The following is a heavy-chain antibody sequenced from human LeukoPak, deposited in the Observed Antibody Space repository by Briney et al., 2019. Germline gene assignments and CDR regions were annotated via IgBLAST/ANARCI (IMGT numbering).Heavy chain of an antibody. D-gene: IGHD2/OR15-2a*01. Sequence: GGSLRLSCAASGFTFSNYGMHWVRQAPGKGLEWVAFVRYDGSNKYYADSVKGRFTISRDNSKNTLYLQMNSLRAEDTAVYHCARDPDSTLDYWGQGTLVTVSS. CDR1: GFTFSNYG. CDR2: VRYDGSNK. J-gene: IGHJ4*02. V-gene: IGHV3-30*02. CDR3: ARDPDSTLDY.